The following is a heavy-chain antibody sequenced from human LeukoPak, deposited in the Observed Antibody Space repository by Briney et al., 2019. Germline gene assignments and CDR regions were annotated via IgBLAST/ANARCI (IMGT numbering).Heavy chain of an antibody. CDR1: GGSINSNNYY. CDR2: IYSSGSA. V-gene: IGHV4-39*07. D-gene: IGHD6-13*01. CDR3: ARGIAAADY. J-gene: IGHJ4*02. Sequence: SETLSLTCTVSGGSINSNNYYWGWIRQPPGKGLEWIGSIYSSGSAYYNPSLKSRVTISVDTSKNQFSLRLSSVTAADTAVYYCARGIAAADYWGQGTLVTVSS.